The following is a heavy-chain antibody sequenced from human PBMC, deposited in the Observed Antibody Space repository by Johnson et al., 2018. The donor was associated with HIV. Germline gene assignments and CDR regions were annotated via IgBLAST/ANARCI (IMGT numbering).Heavy chain of an antibody. V-gene: IGHV3-20*04. Sequence: VQLVESGGVVVQPGGSLRLSCETSRFTFDDYAMHWVRQVPGKGLEWVSGINWDGSRTGYVDSVKGRFTVSRDNAKNSLYLQMNSLRVEDTAVYYCARSPETGDRLWRAFDIWGHGTMVTVSS. CDR3: ARSPETGDRLWRAFDI. D-gene: IGHD4-17*01. CDR1: RFTFDDYA. CDR2: INWDGSRT. J-gene: IGHJ3*02.